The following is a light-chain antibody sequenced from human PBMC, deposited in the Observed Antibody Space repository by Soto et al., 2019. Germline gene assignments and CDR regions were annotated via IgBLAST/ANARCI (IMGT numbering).Light chain of an antibody. CDR1: QSISRSY. Sequence: EFVLTQSPGTLSLSPGERATLSCRASQSISRSYSAWYQQKPGQAPRLLIYGTSNRAPGIPDRFSGSGSGTEFTLTISRLEPEDFAVYYCQQYDTSITWTFGQGTKVEIK. CDR3: QQYDTSITWT. CDR2: GTS. J-gene: IGKJ1*01. V-gene: IGKV3-20*01.